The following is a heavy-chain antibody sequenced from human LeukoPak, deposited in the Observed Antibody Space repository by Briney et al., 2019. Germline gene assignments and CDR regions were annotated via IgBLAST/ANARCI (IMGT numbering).Heavy chain of an antibody. CDR1: GYSISSGYY. CDR3: ARTGLAAVGGGADY. Sequence: SETLSLTCAVSGYSISSGYYWGWIRPPPGKGLEWIGSIYHGRGIYYNPSPRSRVTISEDTPKNQFFLRLNSVTAADTAVYYCARTGLAAVGGGADYWGQGTLVTVSS. CDR2: IYHGRGI. D-gene: IGHD6-13*01. V-gene: IGHV4-38-2*01. J-gene: IGHJ4*02.